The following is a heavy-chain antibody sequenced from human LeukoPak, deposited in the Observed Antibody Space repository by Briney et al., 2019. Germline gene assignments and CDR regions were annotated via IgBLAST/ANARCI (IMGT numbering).Heavy chain of an antibody. V-gene: IGHV3-7*01. CDR1: GFTFSSYW. CDR2: IKKDGSEK. CDR3: ARDVGSGAYFVRGFDI. J-gene: IGHJ3*02. D-gene: IGHD3-10*01. Sequence: GGSLRLSCAASGFTFSSYWMGWVRQAPGKGLEWVANIKKDGSEKYYVDSVKGRFPICRDNAKNSLYLQMNSLRAEDTAVYYCARDVGSGAYFVRGFDIWGQGTMVTVSS.